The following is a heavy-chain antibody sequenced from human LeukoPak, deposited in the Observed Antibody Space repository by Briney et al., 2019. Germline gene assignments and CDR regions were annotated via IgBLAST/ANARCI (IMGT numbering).Heavy chain of an antibody. CDR1: GFTFSSYA. CDR2: ISSNGGST. Sequence: GASLRLSCAASGFTFSSYAMHWVRQAPGKGLEYVSAISSNGGSTYYANSVKGRFTISRDNSKNTLYLQMGSLRAEDMAVYYCAVLGLDYWGQGTLVTVSS. D-gene: IGHD3/OR15-3a*01. CDR3: AVLGLDY. V-gene: IGHV3-64*01. J-gene: IGHJ4*02.